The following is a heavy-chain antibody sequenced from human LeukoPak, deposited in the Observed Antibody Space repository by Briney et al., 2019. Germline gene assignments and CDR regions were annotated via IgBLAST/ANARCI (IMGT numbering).Heavy chain of an antibody. CDR1: GYTFTSYA. Sequence: ASVKVSCKASGYTFTSYAMHWVRQAPGQRLEWMGWINAGNGNTKYSQKFQGRVTITRDTSASTAYMELSSLRSEDTAVYYCARGADYGDYYFDYWGQGTPVTVSS. J-gene: IGHJ4*02. CDR2: INAGNGNT. D-gene: IGHD4-17*01. V-gene: IGHV1-3*01. CDR3: ARGADYGDYYFDY.